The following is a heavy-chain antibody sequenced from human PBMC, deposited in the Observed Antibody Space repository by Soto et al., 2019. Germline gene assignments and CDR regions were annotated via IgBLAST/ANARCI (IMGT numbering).Heavy chain of an antibody. V-gene: IGHV1-18*01. CDR2: ISLYSDGT. CDR3: ARVVPGAEAWFGP. J-gene: IGHJ5*02. Sequence: ASVKASCKTSGYTFSNYGITWVRQAPGQPLEWLGWISLYSDGTNYAQKFQGRVSMTTDTSTTTAYMELRSLRSDDTAVYYCARVVPGAEAWFGPWGQGTLVTVYS. CDR1: GYTFSNYG. D-gene: IGHD2-2*01.